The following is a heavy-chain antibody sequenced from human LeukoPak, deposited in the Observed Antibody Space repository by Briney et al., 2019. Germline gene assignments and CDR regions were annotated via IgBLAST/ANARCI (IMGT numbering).Heavy chain of an antibody. V-gene: IGHV4-34*01. CDR1: GGSLSGHY. Sequence: SETLSLTCAVYGGSLSGHYWSWIRQPPGKGLEWIGEINHSGNSNYNPSLKSRVTMSVDTSKNQFSLKLSSVTAADTAVYYCARKAAQFDYFDYWGQGTLVTVSS. CDR2: INHSGNS. J-gene: IGHJ4*02. D-gene: IGHD6-25*01. CDR3: ARKAAQFDYFDY.